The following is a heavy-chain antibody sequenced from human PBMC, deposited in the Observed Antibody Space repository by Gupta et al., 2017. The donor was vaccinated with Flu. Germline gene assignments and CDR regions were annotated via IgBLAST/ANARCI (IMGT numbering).Heavy chain of an antibody. CDR1: GGSVRRSTSY. CDR3: ARLRNGNLFDF. Sequence: QLQLQESGPGLVRPSATLSLTCTVSGGSVRRSTSYWGWVRQPPGKGPAWIGSMYFGGSANYRPSLKSRVTMSLDTSKNQFSLNLTSVTAADTAIYFCARLRNGNLFDFWGQGTLVTVSS. CDR2: MYFGGSA. D-gene: IGHD1-14*01. V-gene: IGHV4-39*01. J-gene: IGHJ4*02.